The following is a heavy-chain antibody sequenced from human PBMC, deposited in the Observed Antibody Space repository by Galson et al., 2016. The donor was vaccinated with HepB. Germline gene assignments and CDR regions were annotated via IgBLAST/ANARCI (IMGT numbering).Heavy chain of an antibody. CDR2: IKSKKDGGTI. CDR3: TTDSDCSRSMCPPAHSYYYGLDV. V-gene: IGHV3-15*01. D-gene: IGHD2-2*01. Sequence: SLRLSCAASGFTFNNAWMNWVRQAPGKGLEWVGRIKSKKDGGTIEYAAPVKGRFTVSRDDSKNTLYLHMSRLKNKDTAEYYCTTDSDCSRSMCPPAHSYYYGLDVWGQGTTVTVSS. J-gene: IGHJ6*02. CDR1: GFTFNNAW.